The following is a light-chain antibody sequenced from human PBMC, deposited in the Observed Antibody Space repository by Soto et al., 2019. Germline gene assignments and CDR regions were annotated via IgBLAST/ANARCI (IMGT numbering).Light chain of an antibody. Sequence: ETVMTHSPATLSVSTGERATLSGSASQSVFSSLAWYQHKPGQAPRLLIYGASNRTTGIPDRFSGSGSGTDFTLTISRLEPEDFAVYYCQQHGTSPITFGQGTRLEIK. J-gene: IGKJ5*01. CDR2: GAS. CDR1: QSVFSS. V-gene: IGKV3-20*01. CDR3: QQHGTSPIT.